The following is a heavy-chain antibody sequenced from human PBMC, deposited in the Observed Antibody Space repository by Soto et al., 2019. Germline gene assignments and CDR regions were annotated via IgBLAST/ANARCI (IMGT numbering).Heavy chain of an antibody. Sequence: SETLSLTCNVSGGSFSPNYWSWIRQPPGKGLEWVGYIYHSGSTYYNPSLKSRVTISVDRSKNQFSLKLSSVTAADTAVYYCARVPGPWGQGTLVTVSS. CDR3: ARVPGP. J-gene: IGHJ5*02. CDR1: GGSFSPNY. D-gene: IGHD3-10*01. V-gene: IGHV4-59*12. CDR2: IYHSGST.